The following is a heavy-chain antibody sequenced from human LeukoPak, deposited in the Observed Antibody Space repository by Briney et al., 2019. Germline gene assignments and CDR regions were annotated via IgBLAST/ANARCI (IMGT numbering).Heavy chain of an antibody. Sequence: GGSLRLSCAASGFSFSTYYVNWVRQAPGKGLEWVSCISSSSTYIYYADSVRGRFAISRVNAKNSLYLQMNSLRAEDTAVYYCARENHGSFDYWGQGSLVTVSS. J-gene: IGHJ4*02. CDR2: ISSSSTYI. CDR1: GFSFSTYY. D-gene: IGHD1-14*01. V-gene: IGHV3-21*01. CDR3: ARENHGSFDY.